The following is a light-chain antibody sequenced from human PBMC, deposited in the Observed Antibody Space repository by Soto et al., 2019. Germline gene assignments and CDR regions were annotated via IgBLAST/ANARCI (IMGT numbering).Light chain of an antibody. V-gene: IGKV1-5*01. CDR2: DAS. Sequence: DIQLTQSPSFLPASVGDRVTITCRASQTISRWLAWYQQKPGRAPKLLIYDASTLESGVPSRFSGSGSETEFTLTISRLQPDDFATYFCHSRAFGQGTRLEIK. J-gene: IGKJ5*01. CDR1: QTISRW. CDR3: HSRA.